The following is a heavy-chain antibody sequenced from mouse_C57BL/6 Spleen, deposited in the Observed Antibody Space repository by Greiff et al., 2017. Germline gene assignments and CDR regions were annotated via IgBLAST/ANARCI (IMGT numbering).Heavy chain of an antibody. CDR1: GYTFTSYW. CDR3: ALCYGNYAWFAD. D-gene: IGHD2-1*01. Sequence: QVQLKQSGAELVRPGSSVKLSCKASGYTFTSYWMDWVKQRPGQGLEWIGNIYPSDSETHYNQKFKDKATLTVDKSSSTAYMQLSSLTSEDSAVYYCALCYGNYAWFADWGQGTLVTVSA. V-gene: IGHV1-61*01. J-gene: IGHJ3*01. CDR2: IYPSDSET.